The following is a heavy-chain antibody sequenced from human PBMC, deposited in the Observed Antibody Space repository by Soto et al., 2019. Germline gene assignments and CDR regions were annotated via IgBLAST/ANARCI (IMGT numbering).Heavy chain of an antibody. Sequence: ASVKVSCKASGYTFTSYDINWVRQATGQGLEWMGWMNPNSGNTGYAQKFQGRVTMTRNTSISTAYMELSSLRSEDTAVYCCARARYSSGWVYYYYMDVWGKGTTVTVSS. CDR1: GYTFTSYD. V-gene: IGHV1-8*01. J-gene: IGHJ6*03. CDR3: ARARYSSGWVYYYYMDV. CDR2: MNPNSGNT. D-gene: IGHD6-19*01.